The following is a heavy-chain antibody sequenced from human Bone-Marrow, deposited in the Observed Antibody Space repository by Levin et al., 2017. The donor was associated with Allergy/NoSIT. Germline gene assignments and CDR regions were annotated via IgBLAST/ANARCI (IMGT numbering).Heavy chain of an antibody. CDR1: GFTFSSYW. CDR2: ISGDGSSA. J-gene: IGHJ4*02. Sequence: GESLKISCEASGFTFSSYWMHWVRQAPGKGLVWVSRISGDGSSAAYADSVKGRFTISRDNAKNTLYLQMNSLRAEDSAIYYCARHIYYFHYWGQGTLVTVSS. CDR3: ARHIYYFHY. V-gene: IGHV3-74*01. D-gene: IGHD2-21*01.